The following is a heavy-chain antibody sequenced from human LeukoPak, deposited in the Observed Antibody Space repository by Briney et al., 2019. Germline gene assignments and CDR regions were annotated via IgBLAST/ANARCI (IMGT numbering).Heavy chain of an antibody. V-gene: IGHV3-7*01. D-gene: IGHD6-19*01. Sequence: GGSLRLSCAASGFTFSSYWMSWVRQAPGKGLEWVANIKQDGSEKYYVDSVKGRFTISRDNAENSLYLQMNSLRAEDTAVYYCARVGGWPLDAFDIWGQGTMVTVSS. CDR1: GFTFSSYW. CDR3: ARVGGWPLDAFDI. CDR2: IKQDGSEK. J-gene: IGHJ3*02.